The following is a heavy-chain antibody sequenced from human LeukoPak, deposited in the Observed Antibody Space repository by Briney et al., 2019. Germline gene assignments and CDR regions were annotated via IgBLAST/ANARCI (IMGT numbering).Heavy chain of an antibody. CDR2: IYYSGST. CDR3: ARRDQLIIDY. Sequence: SETLSLTCTVSGGSISSGDYYWSWIRQPPGKGLEWIGYIYYSGSTYYNPSLKSRVTISVDTSKNQFSLKLSPVTAADTAVYYCARRDQLIIDYWGQGTLVTVSS. CDR1: GGSISSGDYY. D-gene: IGHD2-2*01. V-gene: IGHV4-30-4*08. J-gene: IGHJ4*02.